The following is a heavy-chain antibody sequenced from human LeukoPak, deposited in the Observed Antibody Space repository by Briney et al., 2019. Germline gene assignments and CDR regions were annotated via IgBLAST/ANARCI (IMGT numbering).Heavy chain of an antibody. CDR3: ARLQDF. Sequence: GESLRISCQVSGYRSTTYWITWVRQMPVRGLEWMGRIDPSTSYTKYSPSFQGHITITADKSINTAYLQWSSLKASDTAMYYCARLQDFWGQGTLVTVSS. J-gene: IGHJ4*02. CDR1: GYRSTTYW. V-gene: IGHV5-10-1*01. CDR2: IDPSTSYT.